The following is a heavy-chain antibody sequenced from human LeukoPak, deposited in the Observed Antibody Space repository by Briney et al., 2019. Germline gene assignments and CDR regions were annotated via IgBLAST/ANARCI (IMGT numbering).Heavy chain of an antibody. D-gene: IGHD3-3*01. CDR1: GYTFTSYY. CDR3: AGAPRITIFGHYGMDV. Sequence: ASVKVSCKASGYTFTSYYMHWVRQAPGQGLEWMGIINPSGGSTSYAQKFQGRVTMTRDTSTSTVYMELSSLRSEDTAVYYCAGAPRITIFGHYGMDVWGQGTTVTVSS. V-gene: IGHV1-46*01. J-gene: IGHJ6*02. CDR2: INPSGGST.